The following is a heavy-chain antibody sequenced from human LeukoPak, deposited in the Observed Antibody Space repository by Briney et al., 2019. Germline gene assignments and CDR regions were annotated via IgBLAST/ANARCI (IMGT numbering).Heavy chain of an antibody. V-gene: IGHV3-49*04. CDR2: IASETYGGTA. J-gene: IGHJ6*03. D-gene: IGHD5-12*01. CDR3: AKDGRDIQNYYYYIDV. CDR1: GFTFGDYA. Sequence: GGSLRLSCTASGFTFGDYAMTWVRQAPGEGLEWVGFIASETYGGTAEYAASVEGRFTISRDNSKNTLYLQMNSLRDEDTAVYYCAKDGRDIQNYYYYIDVWGKGTTVTVSS.